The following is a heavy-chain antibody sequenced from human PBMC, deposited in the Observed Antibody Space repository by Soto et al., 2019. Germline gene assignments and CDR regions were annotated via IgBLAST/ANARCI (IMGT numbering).Heavy chain of an antibody. CDR3: VKGTDYRDGNYFDY. J-gene: IGHJ4*02. CDR1: GFTFSSYA. CDR2: ISGSGGST. D-gene: IGHD4-17*01. V-gene: IGHV3-23*01. Sequence: GGSLRLSCAASGFTFSSYAMSWVRQAPGKGLEWVSAISGSGGSTYYADSVKGRFTISRDNSKNTLYLQMNSLRAEDTAVYYCVKGTDYRDGNYFDYWGQGTLVTVSS.